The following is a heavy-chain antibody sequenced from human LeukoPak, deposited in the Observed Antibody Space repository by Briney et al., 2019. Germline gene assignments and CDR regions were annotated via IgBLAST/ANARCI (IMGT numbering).Heavy chain of an antibody. J-gene: IGHJ4*02. Sequence: GWSLRLSCAASGFTVSSNYMSWVRQAPGKGLEWVSVIYSGGSTYYADSVKGRFTISRHNSKNTLYLQMNSLRAEDTAVYYCARSYYGSGRILGYWGQGTLVTVSS. D-gene: IGHD3-10*01. CDR2: IYSGGST. CDR1: GFTVSSNY. V-gene: IGHV3-53*04. CDR3: ARSYYGSGRILGY.